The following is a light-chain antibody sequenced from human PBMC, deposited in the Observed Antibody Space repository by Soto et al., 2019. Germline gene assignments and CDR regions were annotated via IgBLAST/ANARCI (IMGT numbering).Light chain of an antibody. Sequence: QSVLTQPASVSGSPGQSITISCTGTSSDVGSYNFVSWYQQHPGKAPKLMTYEGSKRPSGVSNRFSGSKSGNTASLTISGLQAEDEADYYCCSYAGSSPVFGTGTKVTVL. V-gene: IGLV2-23*03. CDR1: SSDVGSYNF. J-gene: IGLJ1*01. CDR2: EGS. CDR3: CSYAGSSPV.